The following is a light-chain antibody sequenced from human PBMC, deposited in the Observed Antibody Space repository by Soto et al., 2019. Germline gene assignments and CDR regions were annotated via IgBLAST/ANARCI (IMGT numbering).Light chain of an antibody. Sequence: EIVLTQSPGTLSLSPGERATLSCRASQSVSSSYLAWYQQKPGQAPRLLIYGASSRATGIPDRFSGSGSGTDCTLTISILEPEDFAVYYCQQYGSSPPMYTFGQGTKLEIK. V-gene: IGKV3-20*01. CDR1: QSVSSSY. J-gene: IGKJ2*01. CDR2: GAS. CDR3: QQYGSSPPMYT.